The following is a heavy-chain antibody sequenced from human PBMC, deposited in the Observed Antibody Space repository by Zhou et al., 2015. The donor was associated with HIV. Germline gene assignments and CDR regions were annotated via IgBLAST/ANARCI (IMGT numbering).Heavy chain of an antibody. Sequence: QVQLVQSGAEVKKPGSSVKVSCKASGGTFSSYAISWVRQAPGQGLEWMGGIIPIFGTANYAQKFQGRVTITADESTSTAYMELSSLRSEDTAVYYCARERRDTAMVRGYYYMDVWGKGTTVTVSS. CDR1: GGTFSSYA. D-gene: IGHD5-18*01. V-gene: IGHV1-69*01. CDR3: ARERRDTAMVRGYYYMDV. CDR2: IIPIFGTA. J-gene: IGHJ6*03.